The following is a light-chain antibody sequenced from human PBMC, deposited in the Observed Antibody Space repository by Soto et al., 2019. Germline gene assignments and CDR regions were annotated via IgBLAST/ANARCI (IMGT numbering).Light chain of an antibody. CDR3: QQYFCTPYT. Sequence: DIVMTQSPDSLAVSLGERATINCKSSQSVLYSSNNKNYLAWYQQKPGQPPKLLIYWASTRESGVPDRFSGSGAGSDFTLTIGSLQAEDVAVYYCQQYFCTPYTFGQGTKLEIK. CDR1: QSVLYSSNNKNY. CDR2: WAS. V-gene: IGKV4-1*01. J-gene: IGKJ2*01.